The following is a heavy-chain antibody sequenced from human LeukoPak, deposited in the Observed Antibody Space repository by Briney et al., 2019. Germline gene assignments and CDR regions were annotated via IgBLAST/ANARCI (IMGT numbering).Heavy chain of an antibody. J-gene: IGHJ6*03. CDR3: ARFAVRGVINPPYYYYMDV. D-gene: IGHD3-10*01. CDR1: GGSFSGYY. CDR2: INHSGST. V-gene: IGHV4-34*01. Sequence: PSETLSLTCAVYGGSFSGYYWSWLRQPPGKGLEWSGEINHSGSTNYNPSLKSRVTISVDTSKNQFSLKLSSVTAADTAVYYCARFAVRGVINPPYYYYMDVWGKGTTVTVSS.